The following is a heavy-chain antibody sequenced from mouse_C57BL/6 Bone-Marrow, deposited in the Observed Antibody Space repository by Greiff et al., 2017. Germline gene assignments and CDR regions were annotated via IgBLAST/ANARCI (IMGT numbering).Heavy chain of an antibody. CDR2: ISSGGSYT. CDR1: GFTFSSYG. J-gene: IGHJ3*01. V-gene: IGHV5-6*01. CDR3: ARHKTMVRGFAY. D-gene: IGHD2-2*01. Sequence: VQLKESGGDLVKPGGSLKLSCAASGFTFSSYGMSWVRQTPDKRLEWVATISSGGSYTYYPDSVKGRFTISRDNAKNTLYLQMSSLKSEDTAMYYCARHKTMVRGFAYWGQGTLVTVSA.